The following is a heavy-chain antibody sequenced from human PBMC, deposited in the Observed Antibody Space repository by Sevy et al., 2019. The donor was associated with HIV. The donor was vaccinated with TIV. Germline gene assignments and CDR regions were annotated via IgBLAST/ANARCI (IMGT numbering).Heavy chain of an antibody. CDR1: GFTFSSYA. Sequence: GGSLRLSCAASGFTFSSYAMSLVRQAPGKGLEWVSAISGSGGSTYYADSVKGRFTISRDNSKNTLYLQMNSLGAEDTAVYYCAKDLAGATGGDAFDIWGQGTMVTVSS. CDR3: AKDLAGATGGDAFDI. D-gene: IGHD1-26*01. J-gene: IGHJ3*02. V-gene: IGHV3-23*01. CDR2: ISGSGGST.